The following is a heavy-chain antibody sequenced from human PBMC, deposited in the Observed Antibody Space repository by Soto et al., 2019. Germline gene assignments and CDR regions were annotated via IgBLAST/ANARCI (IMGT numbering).Heavy chain of an antibody. V-gene: IGHV6-1*01. Sequence: PSQTLSLTCAISGDSVSSNSAAWNWIRQSPSRGLEWLGRTYYRSKWYNDYAVSVKSRITINPDTSKNQFSLQQNSVTPEDTAVYYCARTPRITIFGVVIQSYYYYYGMDVWGQGTTVTVSS. CDR3: ARTPRITIFGVVIQSYYYYYGMDV. D-gene: IGHD3-3*01. CDR1: GDSVSSNSAA. CDR2: TYYRSKWYN. J-gene: IGHJ6*02.